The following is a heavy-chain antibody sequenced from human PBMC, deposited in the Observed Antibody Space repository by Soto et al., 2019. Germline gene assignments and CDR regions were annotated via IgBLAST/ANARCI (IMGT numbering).Heavy chain of an antibody. CDR3: ARVLKDIVVVVAATIGAFDI. CDR1: GFTVSSNY. CDR2: IYSGGST. D-gene: IGHD2-15*01. Sequence: GGSLRLSCAASGFTVSSNYMSWVRQAPGKGLEWVSVIYSGGSTYYADSVKGRFTISRDNSKNTLYLQRNSLRAEDTAVYYCARVLKDIVVVVAATIGAFDIWGQGTMVTVSS. V-gene: IGHV3-66*01. J-gene: IGHJ3*02.